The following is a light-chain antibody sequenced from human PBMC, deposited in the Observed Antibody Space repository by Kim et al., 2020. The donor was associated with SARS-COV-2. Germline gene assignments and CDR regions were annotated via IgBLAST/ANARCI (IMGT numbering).Light chain of an antibody. J-gene: IGKJ2*01. CDR2: GAS. Sequence: LTPGERATLSCRASQSVSSSYLAWYQQKPGQAPRLLIYGASSRATGIPDRFSGSGSGTDFTLTISRLEPEDFAVYYCQQYGSSPYTFGQGTKLEI. CDR3: QQYGSSPYT. V-gene: IGKV3-20*01. CDR1: QSVSSSY.